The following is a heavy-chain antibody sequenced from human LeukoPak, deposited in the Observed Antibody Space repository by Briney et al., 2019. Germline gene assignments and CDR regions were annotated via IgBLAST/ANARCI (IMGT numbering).Heavy chain of an antibody. J-gene: IGHJ4*02. CDR3: ATLGVGSGDPEVDY. Sequence: SETLSLSCAVSGGYISSSKCWSWVRQPPGKGLEWIGELYNSGNTNYNASLRTRVTIAVDTSKNQFSLKLSSVTAADTAVYYCATLGVGSGDPEVDYWGQGTLVTVSS. CDR2: LYNSGNT. D-gene: IGHD3-10*01. CDR1: GGYISSSKC. V-gene: IGHV4-4*02.